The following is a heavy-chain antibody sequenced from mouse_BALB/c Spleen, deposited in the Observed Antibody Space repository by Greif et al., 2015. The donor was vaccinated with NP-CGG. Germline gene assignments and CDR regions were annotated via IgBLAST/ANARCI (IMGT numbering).Heavy chain of an antibody. V-gene: IGHV1-20*02. J-gene: IGHJ4*01. Sequence: VQLQQSEPELVKPGASVKISCKASGYSFTGYFMNWVMQSHGKSLEWIGRINPYNGDTFYNQKFKGKATLTVDKSSSTAHMELRSLASEDSTVYYCARHGRGRGYYAMDYWGQGTSVTVSS. D-gene: IGHD1-1*01. CDR3: ARHGRGRGYYAMDY. CDR1: GYSFTGYF. CDR2: INPYNGDT.